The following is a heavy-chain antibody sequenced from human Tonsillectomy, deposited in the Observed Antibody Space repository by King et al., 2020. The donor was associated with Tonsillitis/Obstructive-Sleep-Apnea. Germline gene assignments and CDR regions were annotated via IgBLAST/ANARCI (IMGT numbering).Heavy chain of an antibody. CDR1: GYTFTSYY. J-gene: IGHJ5*02. CDR2: INPSGGGT. D-gene: IGHD3-22*01. CDR3: AREGSITMGVDSPYFRGRLSWFDP. V-gene: IGHV1-46*01. Sequence: QLVQSGAEVKKPGASVKVSCKASGYTFTSYYMYWVRQAPGQGLEWMGIINPSGGGTSNAQKFQGRITMTRDTSTSTVYMELSSLRSEDTAVYYCAREGSITMGVDSPYFRGRLSWFDPWGQGTLVTVSS.